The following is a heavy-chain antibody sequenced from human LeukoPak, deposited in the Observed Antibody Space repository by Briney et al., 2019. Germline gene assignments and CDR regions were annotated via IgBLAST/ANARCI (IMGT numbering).Heavy chain of an antibody. J-gene: IGHJ4*02. V-gene: IGHV3-23*01. CDR3: AKDQDWEPPHYCDY. CDR2: ISGSGGRT. D-gene: IGHD1-26*01. Sequence: GGSLRLSCAASGFTFSNYGMSWVRQAPGKGLEWVSAISGSGGRTDYADSVKGRFTISRGNSKNTLYLETNYLRAEDTAVYYCAKDQDWEPPHYCDYWGQETLVTVSS. CDR1: GFTFSNYG.